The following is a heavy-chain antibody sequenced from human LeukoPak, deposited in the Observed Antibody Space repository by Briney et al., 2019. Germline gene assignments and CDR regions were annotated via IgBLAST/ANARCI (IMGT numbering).Heavy chain of an antibody. Sequence: GGSLRLSCSASGFSFSNYAMHWVRQAPGKGLEYVSAISTNGGHTYYADSVQGRFTISRDDSKNTLYLQMSSLRAEDTALYYCVKDLLGYCSSTSCYATGPFDYWGQGTLVTVSS. CDR1: GFSFSNYA. CDR2: ISTNGGHT. CDR3: VKDLLGYCSSTSCYATGPFDY. J-gene: IGHJ4*02. D-gene: IGHD2-2*01. V-gene: IGHV3-64D*09.